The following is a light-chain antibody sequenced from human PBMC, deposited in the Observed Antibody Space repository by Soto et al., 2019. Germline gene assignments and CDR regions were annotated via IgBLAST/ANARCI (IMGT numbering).Light chain of an antibody. Sequence: EIVLTQSPGTLSLSPGEGATLSCRASQSVSSIYLAWYQQRPGQAPRLLIYGASRRAPGIPDRFSGRGSGTDFTLTISRLEPEDFAMYFCQQYNSWLWTFGQGTKVDIK. J-gene: IGKJ1*01. V-gene: IGKV3-20*01. CDR3: QQYNSWLWT. CDR1: QSVSSIY. CDR2: GAS.